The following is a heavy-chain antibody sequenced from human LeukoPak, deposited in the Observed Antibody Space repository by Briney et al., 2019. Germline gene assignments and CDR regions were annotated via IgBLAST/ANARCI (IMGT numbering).Heavy chain of an antibody. CDR2: IYSGGST. J-gene: IGHJ4*02. CDR1: GFTVSSNY. CDR3: ARDLVSEDSSGYYWYY. Sequence: GGSLRLSCAASGFTVSSNYMSWVRQAPGKGLEWVSIIYSGGSTYYADSVKGRFTISRHNSKNTLYLQMNSLRAEDTAVYYCARDLVSEDSSGYYWYYWGQGTLVTVSS. D-gene: IGHD3-22*01. V-gene: IGHV3-53*04.